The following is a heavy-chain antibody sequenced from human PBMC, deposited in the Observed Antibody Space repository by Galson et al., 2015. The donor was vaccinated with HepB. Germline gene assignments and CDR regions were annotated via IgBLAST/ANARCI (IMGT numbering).Heavy chain of an antibody. J-gene: IGHJ3*02. CDR2: IYPGDSDT. CDR1: GYSFTNYW. CDR3: ARRGTTVVTPDAFDI. Sequence: QSGAEVKKPVESLKISCKGSGYSFTNYWIGWVRQMPGKGLEWMGIIYPGDSDTRYSPSFQGQVTISADKSISTAYLQWSSLKASDTAMYYCARRGTTVVTPDAFDIWGQGTMVTVSS. D-gene: IGHD4-23*01. V-gene: IGHV5-51*01.